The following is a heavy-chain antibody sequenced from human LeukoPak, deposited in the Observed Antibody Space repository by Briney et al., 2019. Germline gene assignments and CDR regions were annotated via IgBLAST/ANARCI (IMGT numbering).Heavy chain of an antibody. D-gene: IGHD3-22*01. CDR3: AREVGGYYDTSGYLYFDY. CDR1: GFTFSDYY. CDR2: ISSSSTYT. J-gene: IGHJ4*02. Sequence: GGSLRHSCAASGFTFSDYYMSWIRQAPGKGLEWVSYISSSSTYTKYADSVKGRSNVSRDNAKNSLYLQMNSLRAEDTAVYYCAREVGGYYDTSGYLYFDYWGQGTLVTVSS. V-gene: IGHV3-11*06.